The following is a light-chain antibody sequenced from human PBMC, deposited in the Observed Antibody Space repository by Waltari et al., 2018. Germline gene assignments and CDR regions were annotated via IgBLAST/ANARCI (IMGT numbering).Light chain of an antibody. CDR1: SNDVGGYDY. J-gene: IGLJ2*01. Sequence: QSALTQPASVSGSPGQSITISCTGTSNDVGGYDYVSWYQQHPDKAPKLVIFDVSNRPSGVSRRVSASKSGNTASLTISGLQAEDEAVYYCNSYSSTTTLVFGGGTKVTVL. CDR3: NSYSSTTTLV. V-gene: IGLV2-14*03. CDR2: DVS.